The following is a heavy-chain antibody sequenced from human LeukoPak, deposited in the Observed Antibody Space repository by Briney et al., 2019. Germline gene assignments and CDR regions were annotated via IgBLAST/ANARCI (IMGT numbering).Heavy chain of an antibody. J-gene: IGHJ3*02. CDR3: ARDYVPYDAFDI. D-gene: IGHD3-10*02. Sequence: PGGSLRLSCAASGFTFSSYWMHWVRQAPGKGLVWVSRINSYGSTTSYADSVKGRYTISRDNAKNTLYLQMNSLRAEDTAVYYCARDYVPYDAFDIWGQGTMVTVSS. V-gene: IGHV3-74*01. CDR1: GFTFSSYW. CDR2: INSYGSTT.